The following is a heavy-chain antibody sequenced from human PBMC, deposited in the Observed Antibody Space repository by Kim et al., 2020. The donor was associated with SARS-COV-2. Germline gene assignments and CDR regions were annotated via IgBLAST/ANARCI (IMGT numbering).Heavy chain of an antibody. J-gene: IGHJ4*02. Sequence: SETLSLTCTVSGESVTSDNYYWGWIRQPPGKGLQWIASLSYTGTTYNDPSLKSRVTVSVDTSTNQLFLNLTFVTAADTAVYYCARPGSTSGWFYFDSWGQGTLVTVSS. CDR2: LSYTGTT. CDR3: ARPGSTSGWFYFDS. D-gene: IGHD2-2*01. V-gene: IGHV4-39*01. CDR1: GESVTSDNYY.